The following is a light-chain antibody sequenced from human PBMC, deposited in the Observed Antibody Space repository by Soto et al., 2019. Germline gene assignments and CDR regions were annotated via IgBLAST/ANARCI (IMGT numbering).Light chain of an antibody. J-gene: IGLJ2*01. CDR3: AAWDDNLIVL. CDR1: SPNFKINT. CDR2: SNS. V-gene: IGLV1-44*01. Sequence: QSVLTQPPAASGTPGQRGTISCSGSSPNFKINTVRWHQQLPGPAPKLLIYSNSHRPSGVPDRFSGHKYGTSASLAISGLQSDDEAEYYCAAWDDNLIVLFGGGTKLPVL.